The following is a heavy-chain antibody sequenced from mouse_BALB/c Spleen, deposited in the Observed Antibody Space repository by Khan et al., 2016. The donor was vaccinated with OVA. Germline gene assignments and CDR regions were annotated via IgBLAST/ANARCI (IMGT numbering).Heavy chain of an antibody. CDR1: GFTFSTYG. CDR3: ARHWVGIMDY. V-gene: IGHV5-6*01. Sequence: EVELVESGGDLVKPGGSLKLSCAASGFTFSTYGMSWVRQTSDKRLEWVATISSAGTFTYYPDSVKGRFTISRDNAKNTLYLQVNSLRSEDTAMYYCARHWVGIMDYWGQGTSLTVSS. J-gene: IGHJ4*01. D-gene: IGHD1-1*01. CDR2: ISSAGTFT.